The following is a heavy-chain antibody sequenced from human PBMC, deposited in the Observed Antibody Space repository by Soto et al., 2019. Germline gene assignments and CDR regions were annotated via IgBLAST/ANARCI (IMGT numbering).Heavy chain of an antibody. J-gene: IGHJ5*02. CDR2: ISSDGSNK. V-gene: IGHV3-30*18. Sequence: VQLVQSGGGVVQPGRSPRLSCAGSGFSFSSSGMHWVRQAPGKGLEWVAAISSDGSNKLYADSMKGRFTISRDNSKNTLYLQMNSLREDDTAVYYCAKDAFLNWNYRPFSYKWFDPWGQGTLVTVSS. D-gene: IGHD1-7*01. CDR1: GFSFSSSG. CDR3: AKDAFLNWNYRPFSYKWFDP.